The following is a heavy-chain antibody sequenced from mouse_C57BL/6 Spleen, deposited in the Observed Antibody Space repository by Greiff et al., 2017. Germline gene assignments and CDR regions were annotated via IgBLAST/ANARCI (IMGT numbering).Heavy chain of an antibody. CDR3: ARGYYGSFDY. J-gene: IGHJ2*01. V-gene: IGHV1-4*01. D-gene: IGHD1-1*01. CDR1: GYTFTSYT. Sequence: QVQLQQSGAELVRPGASVKMSCKASGYTFTSYTMHWVKQRPGQGLEWIGYINPSSGYTKYNQKFKDKATLTADKSSSTAYMQLSSLTSEDSAVYYCARGYYGSFDYWGQGTTLTVSS. CDR2: INPSSGYT.